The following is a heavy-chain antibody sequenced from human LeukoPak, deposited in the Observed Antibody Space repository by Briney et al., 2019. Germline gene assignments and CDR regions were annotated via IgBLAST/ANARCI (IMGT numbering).Heavy chain of an antibody. D-gene: IGHD4-11*01. CDR1: GFTFSNYA. J-gene: IGHJ6*02. Sequence: GGSLRLSCAASGFTFSNYAMTWVRQAPGKGLEWVSAISGSVNSTYYADSVKGRFTISRDNSKNTLYLQMNSLRAEDTAVYYCARSYSNHLFGMDVWGQGTAVTVSS. CDR2: ISGSVNST. V-gene: IGHV3-23*01. CDR3: ARSYSNHLFGMDV.